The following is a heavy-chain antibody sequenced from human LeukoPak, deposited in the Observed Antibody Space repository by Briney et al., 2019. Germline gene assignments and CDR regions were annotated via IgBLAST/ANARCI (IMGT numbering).Heavy chain of an antibody. V-gene: IGHV4-31*01. Sequence: SQTLSLTCTVSGGSISSGGYYWSWIRPHPGKGLEWVGYIYYSGSTYYNPSLKSLVTISVDTSKDQFSLKLSSLTAADTAVDYCARDSGCLHYFDYWGQGTLVTVSS. CDR3: ARDSGCLHYFDY. CDR1: GGSISSGGYY. D-gene: IGHD2-8*01. J-gene: IGHJ4*02. CDR2: IYYSGST.